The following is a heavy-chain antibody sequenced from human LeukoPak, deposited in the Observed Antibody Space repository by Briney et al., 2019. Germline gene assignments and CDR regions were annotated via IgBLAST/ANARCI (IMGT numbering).Heavy chain of an antibody. Sequence: GGSLRLSCAASGFTFSSYAMSWVRRAPGKGLEWVSAIPISGDSTYYADSVKGRFTTSRDNAKNTLFLQMNSLRAEDTAVYYCARGVYGSGCYEYWGQGTVVTVSS. CDR3: ARGVYGSGCYEY. D-gene: IGHD3-10*01. CDR1: GFTFSSYA. CDR2: IPISGDST. J-gene: IGHJ4*02. V-gene: IGHV3-23*01.